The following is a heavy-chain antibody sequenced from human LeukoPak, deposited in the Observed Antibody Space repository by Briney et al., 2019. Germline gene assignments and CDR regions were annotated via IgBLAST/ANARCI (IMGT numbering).Heavy chain of an antibody. V-gene: IGHV4-59*08. CDR3: ARLASSGWSHCDY. D-gene: IGHD6-19*01. Sequence: PSETLSLTCTVSGGSISGYYWSWIRQPPGKGPEWIGYIYYSGSTNYNPSLKSRVTISVDTSKNQFSLKMNSVTAADTAVYYCARLASSGWSHCDYWGQGTQVTVSS. CDR1: GGSISGYY. J-gene: IGHJ4*02. CDR2: IYYSGST.